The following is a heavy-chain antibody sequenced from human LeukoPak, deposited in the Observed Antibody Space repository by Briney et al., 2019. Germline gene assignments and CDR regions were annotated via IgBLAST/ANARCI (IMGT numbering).Heavy chain of an antibody. Sequence: SETLPITCTVSGGSISSYYWSWIRQPPGKGMEWIGYIYYSGSTNYNPSLKSRVTISVDTSKNQISLKLSSVTAADTAVYYCARANYYDSSGFDYWGQGTLVTVSS. V-gene: IGHV4-59*01. CDR3: ARANYYDSSGFDY. CDR1: GGSISSYY. J-gene: IGHJ4*02. CDR2: IYYSGST. D-gene: IGHD3-22*01.